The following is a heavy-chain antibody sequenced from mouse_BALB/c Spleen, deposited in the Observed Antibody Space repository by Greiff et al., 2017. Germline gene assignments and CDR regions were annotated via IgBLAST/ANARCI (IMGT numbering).Heavy chain of an antibody. J-gene: IGHJ1*01. CDR3: NRDYGSSYWYFDV. V-gene: IGHV14-4*02. CDR2: IDPENGDT. Sequence: SGAELVRSGASVKLSCTASGFNIKDYYMHWVKQRPEQGLEWIGWIDPENGDTEYAPKFQGKATMTADTSSNTAYLQLSSLTSEDTAVYYCNRDYGSSYWYFDVWGAGTTVTVSS. D-gene: IGHD1-1*01. CDR1: GFNIKDYY.